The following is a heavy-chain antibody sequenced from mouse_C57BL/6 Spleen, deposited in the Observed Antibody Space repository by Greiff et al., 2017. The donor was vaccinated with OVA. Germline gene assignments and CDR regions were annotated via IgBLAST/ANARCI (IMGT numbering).Heavy chain of an antibody. Sequence: EVKLVESGGGLVKPGGSLKLSCAASGFTFSSYAMSWVRQTPEKRLEWVATISDGGSYTYYPDNVKGRFTISRDNAKNNLYLQMGHLKSEDTAMYYCARDPYYGSSYYYFDYWGQGTTLTVSS. CDR2: ISDGGSYT. CDR3: ARDPYYGSSYYYFDY. D-gene: IGHD1-1*01. V-gene: IGHV5-4*01. J-gene: IGHJ2*01. CDR1: GFTFSSYA.